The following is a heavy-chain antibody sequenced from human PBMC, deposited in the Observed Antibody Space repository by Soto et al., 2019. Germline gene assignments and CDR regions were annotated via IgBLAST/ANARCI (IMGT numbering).Heavy chain of an antibody. Sequence: GGSLRLSCAASGFTFSSYAMHWVRQAPGKGLEWVAVISYDGSNKYYADSVKGRFTISRDNSKNTLYLQMNSLRAEDTAVYYCARQAMVSYYYYYGMDVWGQGTTVTSP. CDR3: ARQAMVSYYYYYGMDV. D-gene: IGHD5-18*01. J-gene: IGHJ6*02. V-gene: IGHV3-30-3*01. CDR1: GFTFSSYA. CDR2: ISYDGSNK.